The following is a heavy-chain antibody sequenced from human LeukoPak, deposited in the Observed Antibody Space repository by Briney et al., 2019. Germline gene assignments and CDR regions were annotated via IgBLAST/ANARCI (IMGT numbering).Heavy chain of an antibody. CDR2: ISYDGSNK. CDR3: AKDQIPEAVAGTVLHDY. CDR1: GFTFSSYG. J-gene: IGHJ4*02. D-gene: IGHD6-19*01. V-gene: IGHV3-30*18. Sequence: GRSLRLSCAASGFTFSSYGMHWVRQAPGKGLEWVAVISYDGSNKYYADSVKGRFTISRDNSKNTLYLQMNSLRAEDTAVYYCAKDQIPEAVAGTVLHDYWGQGTLVTVSS.